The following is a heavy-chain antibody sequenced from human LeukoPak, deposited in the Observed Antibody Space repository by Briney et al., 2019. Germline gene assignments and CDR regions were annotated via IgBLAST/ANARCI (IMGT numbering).Heavy chain of an antibody. D-gene: IGHD3-22*01. Sequence: PSETLSLTCAVSGGSISSTNWWSWVRPPPGKGLEWIGEIYHSGSTNYNPSLKSRVTISVDKSLNQFSLKLSSVTAADTAVYYCARGPHTGVNYYDSSGYYYWGQGTLVTVSS. CDR3: ARGPHTGVNYYDSSGYYY. J-gene: IGHJ4*02. V-gene: IGHV4-4*02. CDR2: IYHSGST. CDR1: GGSISSTNW.